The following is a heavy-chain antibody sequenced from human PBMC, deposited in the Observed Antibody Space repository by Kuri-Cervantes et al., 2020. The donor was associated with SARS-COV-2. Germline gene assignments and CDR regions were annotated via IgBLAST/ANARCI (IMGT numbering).Heavy chain of an antibody. CDR1: GFTFSSYA. J-gene: IGHJ2*01. V-gene: IGHV3-30*07. Sequence: GESLKISCAASGFTFSSYAMSWVRQAPGKGLEWVAVISYDGSNKYYADSVKGRFTISRDNSKNTLYLQMNSLRAEDTAVYYCARATQLRGYFDLWGRGTLVTVSS. D-gene: IGHD5-18*01. CDR3: ARATQLRGYFDL. CDR2: ISYDGSNK.